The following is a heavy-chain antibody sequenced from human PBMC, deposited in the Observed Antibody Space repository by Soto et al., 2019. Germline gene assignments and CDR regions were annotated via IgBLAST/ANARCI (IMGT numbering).Heavy chain of an antibody. D-gene: IGHD6-13*01. CDR3: SQERAPQSSSWSIDAFDI. V-gene: IGHV3-72*01. CDR1: GFTFSDHY. Sequence: EVQLVESGGGLVQPGGSLRLSCAASGFTFSDHYMDWVRQAPGKGLEWVGRSRNKANSYTKEYAASVNGRFTVTRDDSKNSLYLQMNSLKTEDTAVYSCSQERAPQSSSWSIDAFDIWGQGTMVTVSS. J-gene: IGHJ3*02. CDR2: SRNKANSYTK.